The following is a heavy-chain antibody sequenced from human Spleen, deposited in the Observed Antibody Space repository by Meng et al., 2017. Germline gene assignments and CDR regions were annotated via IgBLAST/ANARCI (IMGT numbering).Heavy chain of an antibody. Sequence: GESLKISCAASGFTFSSYSMNWVRQAPGKGLEWVSSISSSSSYIYYADSVKGRFTISRDNAKNSLYLQMNSLRAEDTAVYDCARDLAVTKTDYFDYWGQGTLVTVSS. CDR3: ARDLAVTKTDYFDY. CDR2: ISSSSSYI. D-gene: IGHD4-17*01. J-gene: IGHJ4*02. V-gene: IGHV3-21*01. CDR1: GFTFSSYS.